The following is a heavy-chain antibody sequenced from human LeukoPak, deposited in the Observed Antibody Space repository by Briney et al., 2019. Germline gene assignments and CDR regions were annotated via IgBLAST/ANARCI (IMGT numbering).Heavy chain of an antibody. Sequence: GESLKISCKGSGXSFTSYWSGWVRQMPGKGLEWMGIISPGDSDTRYSPSFQGQVTISADKSINTAYLQWSSLKASDTAMYYCANSFLEGFDPWGQGTLVTVSS. CDR1: GXSFTSYW. CDR2: ISPGDSDT. V-gene: IGHV5-51*01. J-gene: IGHJ5*02. D-gene: IGHD2-15*01. CDR3: ANSFLEGFDP.